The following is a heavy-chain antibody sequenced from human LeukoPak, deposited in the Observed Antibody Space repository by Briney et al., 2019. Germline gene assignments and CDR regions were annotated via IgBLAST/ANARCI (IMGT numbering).Heavy chain of an antibody. V-gene: IGHV3-23*01. CDR3: ARFCGPSTCYSGFDS. CDR1: GFTFSNYA. CDR2: ISRSGDKT. Sequence: GGSLRLSCSASGFTFSNYAMTWVRQAPGQRLEWVSTISRSGDKTYYAASVKGRFTISRDNSKNTLYLQMNSLRAADTAIYYCARFCGPSTCYSGFDSWGQGTLVTVSS. D-gene: IGHD2-15*01. J-gene: IGHJ4*02.